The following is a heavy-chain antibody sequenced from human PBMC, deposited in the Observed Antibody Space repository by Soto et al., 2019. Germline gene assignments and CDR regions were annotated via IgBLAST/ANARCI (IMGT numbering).Heavy chain of an antibody. CDR1: GFTFSTYI. CDR3: AREYTAWPLAYGLDV. Sequence: GGSLRLSCVGSGFTFSTYIINWVRQAPGKGLEWVSSISSRSDIYYADSVKGRFTVSRDNAKNSVSLQMNSLRAEDTAVYYCAREYTAWPLAYGLDVWGQGPPVTVSS. J-gene: IGHJ6*02. CDR2: ISSRSDI. D-gene: IGHD2-2*02. V-gene: IGHV3-21*01.